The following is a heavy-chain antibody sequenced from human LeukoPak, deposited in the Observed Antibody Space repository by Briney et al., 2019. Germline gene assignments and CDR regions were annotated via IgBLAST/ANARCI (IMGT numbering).Heavy chain of an antibody. CDR1: GGSISSSSYW. CDR3: ATRNTGVAATFDS. CDR2: IYYSGST. Sequence: SETLSLTCTVSGGSISSSSYWWGWIRQPPGKGLEWIGSIYYSGSTYYNPSLKRRVTISVGTSKNQFSLKLSSVTAADTAVYYCATRNTGVAATFDSWGQGALVTVSS. V-gene: IGHV4-39*07. J-gene: IGHJ4*02. D-gene: IGHD2-15*01.